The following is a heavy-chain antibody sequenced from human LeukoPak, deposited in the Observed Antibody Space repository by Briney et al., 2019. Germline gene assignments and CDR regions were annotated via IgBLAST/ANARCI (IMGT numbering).Heavy chain of an antibody. D-gene: IGHD6-13*01. CDR2: IYHSGST. Sequence: SQTLSLTCAVSGGSISSGGYSWSWIRQPPGKGLEWIGYIYHSGSTYHNPSLKSRVTISVDRSKNQFSLKLSSVTAADTAVYYCARAPIAAGGTENFDYWGQGTLVTVSS. CDR3: ARAPIAAGGTENFDY. V-gene: IGHV4-30-2*01. J-gene: IGHJ4*02. CDR1: GGSISSGGYS.